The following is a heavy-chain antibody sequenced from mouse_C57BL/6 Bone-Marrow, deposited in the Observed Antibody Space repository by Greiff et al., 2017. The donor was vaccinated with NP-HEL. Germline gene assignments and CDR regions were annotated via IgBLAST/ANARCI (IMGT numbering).Heavy chain of an antibody. Sequence: EVQRVESGAELVRPGASVKLSCTASGFNIKDDYMHWVKQRPEQGLEWIGWIDPENGDTEYASKFQGKATITADTSSNTAYLQLSSLTSEDTAVYYCTLLRRGSWFAYWGQGTLVTVSA. J-gene: IGHJ3*01. CDR1: GFNIKDDY. D-gene: IGHD2-12*01. CDR2: IDPENGDT. V-gene: IGHV14-4*01. CDR3: TLLRRGSWFAY.